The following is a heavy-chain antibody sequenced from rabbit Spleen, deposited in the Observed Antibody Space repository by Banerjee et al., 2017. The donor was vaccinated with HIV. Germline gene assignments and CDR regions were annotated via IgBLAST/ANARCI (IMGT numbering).Heavy chain of an antibody. D-gene: IGHD8-1*01. CDR2: IDSGSSGFT. Sequence: QEQLEESGGDLVKPGASLTLTCIASGVSFSGDSYMCWVRQAPGKGLEWIACIDSGSSGFTYFANWAKGRFTISKTSSTTVTLQMTSLTAADTATYFCARDSGTSFSTYGMDLWGQGTLVTVS. CDR3: ARDSGTSFSTYGMDL. V-gene: IGHV1S45*01. J-gene: IGHJ6*01. CDR1: GVSFSGDSY.